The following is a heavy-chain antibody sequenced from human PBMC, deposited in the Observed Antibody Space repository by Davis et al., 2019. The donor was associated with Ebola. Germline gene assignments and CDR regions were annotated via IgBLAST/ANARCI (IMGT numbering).Heavy chain of an antibody. CDR3: ARGERLQPPDYYYMDV. D-gene: IGHD4-11*01. CDR2: ISYDGSNK. Sequence: PGGSLRLSCAASGFTFSSYAMHWVRQAPGKGLEWVAVISYDGSNKYYADSVKGRFTISRDNSKNTLYLQMNSLRAEDTAVYYCARGERLQPPDYYYMDVWGKGTTVTVSS. CDR1: GFTFSSYA. J-gene: IGHJ6*03. V-gene: IGHV3-30-3*01.